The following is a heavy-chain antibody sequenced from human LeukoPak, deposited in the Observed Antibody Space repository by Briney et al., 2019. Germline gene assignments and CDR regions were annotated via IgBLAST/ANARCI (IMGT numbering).Heavy chain of an antibody. CDR1: GFTVSSNY. Sequence: GGSLRLSCAASGFTVSSNYVSWVRQAPGEGLEWVSVISTGGSTYYADFVKGRFSISRDNSKNTLYLQMNSLGAEDTAVYYCASQDTYRGVAARRVFERDYWGQGTLVTVSS. D-gene: IGHD6-6*01. V-gene: IGHV3-66*04. J-gene: IGHJ4*02. CDR3: ASQDTYRGVAARRVFERDY. CDR2: ISTGGST.